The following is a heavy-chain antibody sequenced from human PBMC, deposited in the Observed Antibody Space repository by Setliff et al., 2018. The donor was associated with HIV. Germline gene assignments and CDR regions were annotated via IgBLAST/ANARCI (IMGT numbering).Heavy chain of an antibody. Sequence: PSETLSLTCAVYGGSFSGYSWIWIRQPPGRGLEWIGEINHSGSTNYNPSLQSRVTISVDTSKNLFSLRLSSVTASDTAVYYCARQAIFGYYDSSGYLDYWGQGTLVTVSS. V-gene: IGHV4-34*01. D-gene: IGHD3-22*01. CDR2: INHSGST. CDR3: ARQAIFGYYDSSGYLDY. J-gene: IGHJ4*02. CDR1: GGSFSGYS.